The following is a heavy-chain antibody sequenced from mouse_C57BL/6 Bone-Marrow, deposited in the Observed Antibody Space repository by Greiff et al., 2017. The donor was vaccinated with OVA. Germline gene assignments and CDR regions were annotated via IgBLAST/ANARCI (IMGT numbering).Heavy chain of an antibody. Sequence: QVQLKQPGAELVKPGASVKLSCKASGYTFTSYWMQWVKQRPGQGLEWIGEIDPSDSYTNYNQKFKGKATLTVDTSSSTAYMQLRSLTSEDSAVYYCARSTGIYYGFAYWGQGTLVTVSA. V-gene: IGHV1-50*01. D-gene: IGHD2-1*01. CDR3: ARSTGIYYGFAY. J-gene: IGHJ3*01. CDR2: IDPSDSYT. CDR1: GYTFTSYW.